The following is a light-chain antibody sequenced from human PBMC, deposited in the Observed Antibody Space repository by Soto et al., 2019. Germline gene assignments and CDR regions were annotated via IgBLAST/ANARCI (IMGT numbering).Light chain of an antibody. J-gene: IGKJ3*01. Sequence: EIVLTQSPAILSLSPGERATLSCRASQSVSSYLVWYQQKPGHPPRVLIYDASNRATGIPARFSGSGSGTDFTLTISSLEPEDFAVYYCLQRCNWPLTFGPGTKLDIK. CDR2: DAS. V-gene: IGKV3-11*01. CDR1: QSVSSY. CDR3: LQRCNWPLT.